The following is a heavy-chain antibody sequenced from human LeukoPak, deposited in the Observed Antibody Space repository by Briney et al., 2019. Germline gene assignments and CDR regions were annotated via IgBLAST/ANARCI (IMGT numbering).Heavy chain of an antibody. CDR1: GFTFTSYE. V-gene: IGHV3-53*01. Sequence: GGSLRLSCATSGFTFTSYEFNWVRQAPGKGLEWVAISYSEEWVAISYSGGSSQYAESVKGRFTISRDNSRNTLSLQMNSLRAEDTALYYCVRVWELSADHWGQGTLVTVSS. J-gene: IGHJ4*02. CDR2: SYSEEWVAISYSGGSS. D-gene: IGHD1-26*01. CDR3: VRVWELSADH.